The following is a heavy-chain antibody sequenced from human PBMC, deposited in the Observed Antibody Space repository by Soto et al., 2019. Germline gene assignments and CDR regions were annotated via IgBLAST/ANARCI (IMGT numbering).Heavy chain of an antibody. J-gene: IGHJ3*02. CDR1: GGSFSGYY. Sequence: PSETLSLTCAFYGGSFSGYYWSLIRQPPGKGLEWIGEINHSGSTNYNPSLKSRVTISVDTSKNQFSLKLSSVTAADTAVYYCARESYDSSGIRANAFDIWGQGTMVTVSS. CDR3: ARESYDSSGIRANAFDI. D-gene: IGHD3-22*01. V-gene: IGHV4-34*01. CDR2: INHSGST.